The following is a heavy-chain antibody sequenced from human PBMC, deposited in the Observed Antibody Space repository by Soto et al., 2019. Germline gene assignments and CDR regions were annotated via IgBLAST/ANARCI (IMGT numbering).Heavy chain of an antibody. CDR2: ISAYNGNT. V-gene: IGHV1-18*01. CDR1: GYTFTSYG. Sequence: ASVKVCCKASGYTFTSYGISWVRQAPGQGLEWMGWISAYNGNTNYAQKLQGRVTMATDTSTSTAYMELRSLRSDDTAVYYCERVRDYDYFDYWGQGTLVTVSS. J-gene: IGHJ4*02. D-gene: IGHD3-16*01. CDR3: ERVRDYDYFDY.